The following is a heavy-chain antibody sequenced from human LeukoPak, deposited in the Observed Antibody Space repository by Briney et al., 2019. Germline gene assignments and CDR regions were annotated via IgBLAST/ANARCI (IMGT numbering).Heavy chain of an antibody. V-gene: IGHV3-64D*06. J-gene: IGHJ4*02. CDR1: GFTFSGYA. CDR3: VEDREYSYGFGTTFDY. CDR2: ISGNGGST. Sequence: GGSLRLSCSASGFTFSGYAMYWVRQAPGKGLEYVSAISGNGGSTYYADSVKGRFTISRDNSKNTLYLQMSSLRAEDTAVYYCVEDREYSYGFGTTFDYWGQGTLVTVSS. D-gene: IGHD5-18*01.